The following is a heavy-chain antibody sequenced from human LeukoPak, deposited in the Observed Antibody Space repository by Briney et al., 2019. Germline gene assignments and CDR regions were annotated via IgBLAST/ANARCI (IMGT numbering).Heavy chain of an antibody. CDR1: GYRFTTYW. J-gene: IGHJ5*02. CDR3: ARHVTEWELLFRFDP. CDR2: IYPGDSDT. Sequence: GESLKISCQGSGYRFTTYWIGWVRQMPGRGLEWMGIIYPGDSDTRYSPSFQGQVTISADKSINTAYLQWSSLKASDTAMYYCARHVTEWELLFRFDPWGQGTLVTVSS. V-gene: IGHV5-51*01. D-gene: IGHD1-26*01.